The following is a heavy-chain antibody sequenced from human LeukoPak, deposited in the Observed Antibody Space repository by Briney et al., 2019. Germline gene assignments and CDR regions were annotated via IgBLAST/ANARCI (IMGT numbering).Heavy chain of an antibody. J-gene: IGHJ4*02. CDR1: GGSFSGYY. CDR3: ARGEEQLVRVHFDY. Sequence: PSETLSLTCAVYGGSFSGYYWSWIRQPPGKGLEWIGEINHSGSTNYNPSLKSRVTISVDTSKNQFSLKLSSVTAADTAVYYCARGEEQLVRVHFDYWGQGTLVTVSS. D-gene: IGHD6-6*01. V-gene: IGHV4-34*01. CDR2: INHSGST.